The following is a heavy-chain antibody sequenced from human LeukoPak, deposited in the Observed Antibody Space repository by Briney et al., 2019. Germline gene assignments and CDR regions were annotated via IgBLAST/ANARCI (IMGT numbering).Heavy chain of an antibody. D-gene: IGHD2-15*01. CDR1: GFTFSTYA. Sequence: GGSLRLSCAASGFTFSTYAMTWVRQAPGKGLEWVSAISGSGGSTYYADSVKGRFTISRDNSKNTLYLQMNSLRAEDTAVYYCATPGGGYSPPPFDHGGKETLVTFPS. J-gene: IGHJ4*02. CDR3: ATPGGGYSPPPFDH. CDR2: ISGSGGST. V-gene: IGHV3-23*01.